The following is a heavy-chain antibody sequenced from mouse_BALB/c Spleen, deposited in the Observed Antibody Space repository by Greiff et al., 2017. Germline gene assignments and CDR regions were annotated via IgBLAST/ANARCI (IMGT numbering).Heavy chain of an antibody. V-gene: IGHV2-2*02. J-gene: IGHJ4*01. CDR3: ARPYDYGYAMDY. D-gene: IGHD2-4*01. CDR2: IWSGGST. Sequence: VQRVESGPGLVQPSQSLSITCTVSGFSLTSYGVHWVRQSPGKGLEWLGVIWSGGSTDYNAAFISRLSISKDNSKSQVFFKMNSLQANDTAIYYCARPYDYGYAMDYWGQGTSVTVSS. CDR1: GFSLTSYG.